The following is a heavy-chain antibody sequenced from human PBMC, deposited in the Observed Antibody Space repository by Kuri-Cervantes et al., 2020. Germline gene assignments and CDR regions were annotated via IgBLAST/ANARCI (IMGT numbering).Heavy chain of an antibody. Sequence: SVKVSCKASGGTFSSYAISWVRQAPGQGLEWMGGIIPIFGTANYAQKFQGRVTITADKSTSTAYMELSSLRSEDTAVYYCAADTGYYGSGSYSLFDYWGQGTLVTVSS. CDR2: IIPIFGTA. CDR1: GGTFSSYA. V-gene: IGHV1-69*06. J-gene: IGHJ4*02. D-gene: IGHD3-10*01. CDR3: AADTGYYGSGSYSLFDY.